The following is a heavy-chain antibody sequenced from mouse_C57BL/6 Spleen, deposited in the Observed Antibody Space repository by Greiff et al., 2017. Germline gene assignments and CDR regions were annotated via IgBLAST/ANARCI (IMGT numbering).Heavy chain of an antibody. CDR2: IYPGSGST. V-gene: IGHV1-55*01. Sequence: QVQLQQPGAELVKPGASVKMSCKASGYTFTSYWITWVKQRPGQGLEWIGDIYPGSGSTNYNEKFKSKATLTVDTSSSTAYMQLSSLTSEDSAVYYCARDYYSNFWFAYWGQGTRVTVSA. J-gene: IGHJ3*01. CDR3: ARDYYSNFWFAY. D-gene: IGHD2-5*01. CDR1: GYTFTSYW.